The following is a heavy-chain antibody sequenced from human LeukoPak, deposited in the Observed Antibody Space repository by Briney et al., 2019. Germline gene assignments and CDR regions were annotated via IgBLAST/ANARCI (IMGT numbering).Heavy chain of an antibody. J-gene: IGHJ6*03. D-gene: IGHD3-22*01. Sequence: PGGSLRLSCAASGFTFSSYGMHWVRQAPGKGLEWVAFIRYDGSNKYYADSVKGRFTISRDNSKNTLYLQMNSLRAEDTAVYYCAKKGEKQFLYYDSSVDYYYYMDVWGKGTTVTISS. V-gene: IGHV3-30*02. CDR3: AKKGEKQFLYYDSSVDYYYYMDV. CDR1: GFTFSSYG. CDR2: IRYDGSNK.